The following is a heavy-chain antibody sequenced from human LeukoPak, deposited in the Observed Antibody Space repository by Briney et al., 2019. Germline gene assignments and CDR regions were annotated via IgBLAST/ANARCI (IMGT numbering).Heavy chain of an antibody. CDR3: ARDTGIVVVVAAGDAFDI. CDR1: GFTFSSYE. D-gene: IGHD2-15*01. J-gene: IGHJ3*02. V-gene: IGHV3-48*03. CDR2: ISSSGSTI. Sequence: GGSLRLSCAASGFTFSSYEMNWVRQAPGKGLEWVSYISSSGSTIYYADSVKGRFTISRDNAKNSLYLQMNSLRAEDTAVYYCARDTGIVVVVAAGDAFDIWGQGTMVTVSS.